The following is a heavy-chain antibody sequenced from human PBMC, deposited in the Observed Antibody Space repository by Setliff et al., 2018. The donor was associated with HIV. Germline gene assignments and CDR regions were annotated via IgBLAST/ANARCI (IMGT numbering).Heavy chain of an antibody. Sequence: SETLSLTCTVSGGSISSGSYHWSWIRQPAGKGLEWIGRFYTSGSTNYNPSLKSRVTISVEKSKNQFSLNLRPVTAADTAVYYCATYADRESNRFDPWGQGILVTVSS. CDR2: FYTSGST. CDR3: ATYADRESNRFDP. CDR1: GGSISSGSYH. V-gene: IGHV4-61*02. J-gene: IGHJ5*02. D-gene: IGHD3-10*01.